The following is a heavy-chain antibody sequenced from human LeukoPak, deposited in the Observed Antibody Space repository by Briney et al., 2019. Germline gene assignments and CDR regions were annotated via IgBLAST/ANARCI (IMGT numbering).Heavy chain of an antibody. V-gene: IGHV4-34*01. CDR3: ARGTPRFDS. J-gene: IGHJ3*01. Sequence: SPSETLSLTCAVYGGTFSGYYWNWIRHSPGKGLEWIGEINYSGSSNYNPSLKSRATISVDTSINQFSLKLNSLTAADTAMYYCARGTPRFDSWSQGTMVTVS. D-gene: IGHD2-15*01. CDR1: GGTFSGYY. CDR2: INYSGSS.